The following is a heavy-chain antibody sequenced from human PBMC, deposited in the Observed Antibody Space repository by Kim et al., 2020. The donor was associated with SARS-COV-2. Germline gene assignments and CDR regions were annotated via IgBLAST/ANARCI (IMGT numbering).Heavy chain of an antibody. CDR3: ARDRGLCVTSSCRSYHYHMDV. CDR2: INTNTGHP. D-gene: IGHD3-10*01. Sequence: ASVKVSCKASGYSLTTHSMNWVRQAPGQGLEWLGWINTNTGHPTYVQGLTGRLVFSLDTSVNTAFLEINGLQTEDTAVYYFARDRGLCVTSSCRSYHYHMDVWGKGTTVTVSS. CDR1: GYSLTTHS. V-gene: IGHV7-4-1*02. J-gene: IGHJ6*03.